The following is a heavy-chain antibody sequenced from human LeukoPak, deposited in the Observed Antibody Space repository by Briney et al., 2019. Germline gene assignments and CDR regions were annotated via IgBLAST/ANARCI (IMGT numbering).Heavy chain of an antibody. J-gene: IGHJ4*02. V-gene: IGHV3-21*01. CDR2: ISSSSSYI. D-gene: IGHD3-22*01. CDR1: GFTFSSYS. CDR3: ARCYDSSGYYWPYYFDY. Sequence: PGGSLRLSCAASGFTFSSYSMNWVRQAPGKGLGWVSSISSSSSYIYYADSVKGRLTISRDNAKNSLYLQMNSLRAEDTAVYYCARCYDSSGYYWPYYFDYWGQGTLVTVSS.